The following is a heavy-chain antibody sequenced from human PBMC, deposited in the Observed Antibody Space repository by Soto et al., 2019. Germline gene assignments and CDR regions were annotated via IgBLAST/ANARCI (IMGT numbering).Heavy chain of an antibody. CDR2: ISYDGSNK. CDR3: AKAGVYCSGGSCPANWFDP. V-gene: IGHV3-30*18. D-gene: IGHD2-15*01. Sequence: QVQLVESGGGVVQPGRSLRLSCAASGFTFSSYGMHWVRQAPGKGLEWVAVISYDGSNKYYADSVKGRFTISRDNSKNTLYLQMNSLRAEDTAVYYCAKAGVYCSGGSCPANWFDPWDQGTLVTVSS. CDR1: GFTFSSYG. J-gene: IGHJ5*02.